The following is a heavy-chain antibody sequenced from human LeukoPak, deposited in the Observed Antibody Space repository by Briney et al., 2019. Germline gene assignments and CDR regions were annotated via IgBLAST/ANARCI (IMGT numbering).Heavy chain of an antibody. CDR1: GGSFSGYY. D-gene: IGHD6-13*01. V-gene: IGHV4-34*01. CDR2: INHSGST. Sequence: SETLSLTCAVYGGSFSGYYWSWIRQPPGKGLEWIGEINHSGSTNYNPSLKSRVTISVDTSKNQFSLKLSSVTAADTAVYYCARHIAAAAIGGFDYWGQGTLVTVSS. J-gene: IGHJ4*02. CDR3: ARHIAAAAIGGFDY.